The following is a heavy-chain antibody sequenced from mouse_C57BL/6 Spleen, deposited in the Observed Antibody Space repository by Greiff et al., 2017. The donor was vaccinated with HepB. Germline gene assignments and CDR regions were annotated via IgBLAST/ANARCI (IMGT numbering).Heavy chain of an antibody. Sequence: QVQLQQSGAELVRPGTSVKVSCKASGYAFTNYLIEWVKQRPGQGLEWIGVINPGSGGTNYNEKFKGKATLTADKSSSTAYMQLSSLTSEDSAVYFCARDGYADAWFAYWGQGTLVTVSA. CDR3: ARDGYADAWFAY. V-gene: IGHV1-54*01. CDR2: INPGSGGT. J-gene: IGHJ3*01. CDR1: GYAFTNYL. D-gene: IGHD2-2*01.